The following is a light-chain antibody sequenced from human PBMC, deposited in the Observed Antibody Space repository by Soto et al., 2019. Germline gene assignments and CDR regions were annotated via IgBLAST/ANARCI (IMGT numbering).Light chain of an antibody. J-gene: IGLJ2*01. CDR3: QSYYSFGEG. V-gene: IGLV6-57*04. CDR2: EDN. Sequence: NFMLTQPHSVSESPGKTVTISCTRSSGSIASNYVQWYQQRPGSAPTTVIYEDNQRPSGVPDRFSGSIDSSSNSASLTSAGLKTEDEADYSCQSYYSFGEGFGGGTKLTVL. CDR1: SGSIASNY.